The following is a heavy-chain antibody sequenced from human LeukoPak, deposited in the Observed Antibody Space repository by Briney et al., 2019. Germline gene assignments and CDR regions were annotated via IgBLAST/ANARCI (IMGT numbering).Heavy chain of an antibody. V-gene: IGHV4-59*12. CDR3: ARDFGPGAFDI. Sequence: SETLSLTCTVSGGSISSYYWSWIRQPPGKGLEWIGYIYYSGSTNYNPSLKSRVTISVDTSKNQFSLKLSSVTPEDTAVYYCARDFGPGAFDIWGQGTVVTVSS. D-gene: IGHD3-10*01. CDR1: GGSISSYY. J-gene: IGHJ3*02. CDR2: IYYSGST.